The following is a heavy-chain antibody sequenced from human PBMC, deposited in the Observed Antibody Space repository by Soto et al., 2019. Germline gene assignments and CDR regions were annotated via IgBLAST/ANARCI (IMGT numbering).Heavy chain of an antibody. CDR2: ISYDGSNK. CDR3: ARVARYFDWLSMDS. Sequence: PRGALRLSGAASGFSYSRYALHWVCQAPGKGLAWVAVISYDGSNKYYADSVKGRFTISRDNSKNTLYLQMNSLRAEDTAVYYCARVARYFDWLSMDSWGQGTTVTLSS. V-gene: IGHV3-30-3*01. CDR1: GFSYSRYA. J-gene: IGHJ6*02. D-gene: IGHD3-9*01.